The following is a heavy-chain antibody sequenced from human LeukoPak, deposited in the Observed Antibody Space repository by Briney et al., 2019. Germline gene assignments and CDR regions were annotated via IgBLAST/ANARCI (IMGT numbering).Heavy chain of an antibody. CDR2: IISDTGAI. J-gene: IGHJ4*02. CDR3: ARDSLNWGSRDF. CDR1: GFIFSRYS. Sequence: PGGSLRLSCTASGFIFSRYSFNWIRQAPGKGLEGVTSIISDTGAIHYADSVKGRFTISRDNAKDSLYLQMNSLRAEDTAVYYCARDSLNWGSRDFWGQGTLVTVSS. D-gene: IGHD7-27*01. V-gene: IGHV3-48*01.